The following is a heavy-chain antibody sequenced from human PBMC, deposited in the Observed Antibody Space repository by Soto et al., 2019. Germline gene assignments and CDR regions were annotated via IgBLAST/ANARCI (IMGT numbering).Heavy chain of an antibody. D-gene: IGHD2-15*01. J-gene: IGHJ4*02. CDR3: ANDQFRVVVAAATPAAFDY. CDR2: ISYHGSNK. Sequence: WGSLRLSWEACGYTFRSYVMHGGRKGPGKGLEWVAVISYHGSNKYYADSVKGRFTISRANSKNTLYLQMNSLRAEDTAVYYCANDQFRVVVAAATPAAFDYWGQRTLVTFYS. V-gene: IGHV3-30*18. CDR1: GYTFRSYV.